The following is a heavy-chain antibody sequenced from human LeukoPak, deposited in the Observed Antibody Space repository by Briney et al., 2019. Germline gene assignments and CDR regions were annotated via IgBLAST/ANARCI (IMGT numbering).Heavy chain of an antibody. CDR1: GGTFSSYA. Sequence: GASVKVSCKASGGTFSSYAISWVRQAPGQGLEWMGGIIPIFGTANYAQKFQGRVTITADGSTSTAYMELSSLRSEDTAVYYCARDCSSTSCYPRYYYYYGMDVWGKGTTVTVSS. D-gene: IGHD2-2*01. CDR3: ARDCSSTSCYPRYYYYYGMDV. V-gene: IGHV1-69*13. CDR2: IIPIFGTA. J-gene: IGHJ6*04.